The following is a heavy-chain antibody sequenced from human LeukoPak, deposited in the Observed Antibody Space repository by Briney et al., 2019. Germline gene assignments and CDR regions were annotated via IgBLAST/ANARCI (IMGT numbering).Heavy chain of an antibody. CDR3: ASLKFEGSSNGVYYYYGMDV. D-gene: IGHD2-15*01. CDR1: GGSISSYY. Sequence: PSETPSLTCTVSGGSISSYYWSWIRQPPGKGLEWLGYIYYSGSTNYNPSLKSRVTISVDTSKNQFSLKLSSVTAADTAVYYCASLKFEGSSNGVYYYYGMDVWGQGTTVTVSS. V-gene: IGHV4-59*08. CDR2: IYYSGST. J-gene: IGHJ6*02.